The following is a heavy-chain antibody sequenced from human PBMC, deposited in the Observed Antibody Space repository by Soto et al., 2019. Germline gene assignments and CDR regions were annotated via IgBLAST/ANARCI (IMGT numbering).Heavy chain of an antibody. CDR2: IFYSGST. J-gene: IGHJ4*02. D-gene: IGHD3-10*01. CDR3: ARLVVRGIVYVDY. CDR1: GGSFSSYY. V-gene: IGHV4-59*08. Sequence: SETLSLTCSVSGGSFSSYYWSWVRQPPGKGLEWIGYIFYSGSTDYNPSLKSRVTMSVDTSKNHFSLNLNSVTAADTAVYYCARLVVRGIVYVDYWGPGTLVTVSS.